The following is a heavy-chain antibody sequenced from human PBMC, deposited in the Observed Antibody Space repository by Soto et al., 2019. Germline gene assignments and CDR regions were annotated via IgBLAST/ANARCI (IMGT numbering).Heavy chain of an antibody. D-gene: IGHD4-4*01. CDR2: INHSGST. Sequence: QVQLQQWGTGLLQPSETLSLTCAVYGGSFGVHYWSWIRQPPGKGLEWIAEINHSGSTRYNPSLKRLATISVDTSKNQFSLKVSSVTAAGTAVYYCAGWSTVGSYYYMDVWGTGTTVTVSS. V-gene: IGHV4-34*01. J-gene: IGHJ6*03. CDR1: GGSFGVHY. CDR3: AGWSTVGSYYYMDV.